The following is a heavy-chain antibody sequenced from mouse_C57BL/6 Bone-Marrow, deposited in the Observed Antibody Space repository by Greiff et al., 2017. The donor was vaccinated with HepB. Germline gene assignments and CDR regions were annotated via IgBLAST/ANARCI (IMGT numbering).Heavy chain of an antibody. CDR2: ISNGGGST. CDR3: ARHGGSYWYFDV. V-gene: IGHV5-12*01. CDR1: GFTFSDYY. J-gene: IGHJ1*03. Sequence: EVHLVESGGGLVQPGGSLKLSCAASGFTFSDYYMYWVRQTPEKRLEWVAYISNGGGSTYYPDTVKGRFTISRDNAKNTLYLQMSRLKSEDTAMYYCARHGGSYWYFDVWGTGTTVTVSS.